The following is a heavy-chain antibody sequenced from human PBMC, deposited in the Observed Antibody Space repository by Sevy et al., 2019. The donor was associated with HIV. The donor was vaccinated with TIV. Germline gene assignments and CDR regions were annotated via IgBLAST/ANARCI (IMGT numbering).Heavy chain of an antibody. J-gene: IGHJ4*02. CDR3: ARGGWSQRSTEYYYGSGSYKASDY. Sequence: GGSLRLSCAASGFTFSDYYMSWIRQAPGKGLEWVSYISSSGSTIYYADSVKGRFTISRDNAKNSLYLQMNSLRAEDTAVYYCARGGWSQRSTEYYYGSGSYKASDYWGQGTLVTVSS. D-gene: IGHD3-10*01. CDR1: GFTFSDYY. CDR2: ISSSGSTI. V-gene: IGHV3-11*01.